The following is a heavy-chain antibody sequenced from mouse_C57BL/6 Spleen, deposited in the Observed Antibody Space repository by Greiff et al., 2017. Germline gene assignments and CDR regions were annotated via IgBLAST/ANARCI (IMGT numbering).Heavy chain of an antibody. CDR2: ISYDGSN. CDR1: GYSITSGYY. D-gene: IGHD1-1*01. V-gene: IGHV3-6*01. J-gene: IGHJ2*01. CDR3: ASSSYVDYFDY. Sequence: ESGPGLVKPSQSLSLTCSVTGYSITSGYYWNWIRQFPGNKLEWMGYISYDGSNNYNPSLKNRISITRDTSKNQFFLKLNSVTTEDTATYYCASSSYVDYFDYWGQGTTLTVSS.